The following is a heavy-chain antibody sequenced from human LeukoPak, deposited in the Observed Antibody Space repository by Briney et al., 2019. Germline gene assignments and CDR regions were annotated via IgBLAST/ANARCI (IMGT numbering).Heavy chain of an antibody. Sequence: PGGSLRLSCVASGFTFTPYWATWVRQAPGKGLEWVSSITSTGSYTSYADSVKGRFTISRDNAKNSLYLQMNSLRAEDTAVYYCARDPYSGSYGNYYYYFMDVWGKGTTVTISS. CDR3: ARDPYSGSYGNYYYYFMDV. J-gene: IGHJ6*03. CDR1: GFTFTPYW. CDR2: ITSTGSYT. D-gene: IGHD1-26*01. V-gene: IGHV3-21*01.